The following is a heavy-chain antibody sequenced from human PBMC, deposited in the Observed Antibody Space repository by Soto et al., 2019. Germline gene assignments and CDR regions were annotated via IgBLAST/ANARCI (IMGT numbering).Heavy chain of an antibody. Sequence: QVQLQESGPGLVRPAETLSLICSVSTDSMRTYSWTWIRQSPGKGLVWIGYVYHTGRTEYNPSLESRVTISIDMSKKQFSLQLTSVTAADTAVYFCARDDTTGLLEFWGQGTLVTVSS. CDR1: TDSMRTYS. CDR2: VYHTGRT. V-gene: IGHV4-59*01. CDR3: ARDDTTGLLEF. J-gene: IGHJ4*02.